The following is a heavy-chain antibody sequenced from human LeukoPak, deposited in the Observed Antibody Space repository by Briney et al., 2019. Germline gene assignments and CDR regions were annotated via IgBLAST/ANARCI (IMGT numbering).Heavy chain of an antibody. CDR1: GFTFNTYN. Sequence: GGSLRLSCAASGFTFNTYNMNSVRQAPGKGLEWVSSISSSSSSYIYYADSVKGRFAISRDNAKNSLYLQMNRLRAEDTAVYYCAREHSGYDFPGRDYYYMDVWGKGTTVTVSS. J-gene: IGHJ6*03. CDR3: AREHSGYDFPGRDYYYMDV. V-gene: IGHV3-21*01. D-gene: IGHD5-12*01. CDR2: ISSSSSSYI.